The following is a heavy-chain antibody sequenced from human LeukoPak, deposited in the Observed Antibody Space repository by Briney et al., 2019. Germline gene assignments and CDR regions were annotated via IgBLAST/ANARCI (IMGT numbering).Heavy chain of an antibody. CDR3: ARGPWGTEENWNYGWFDP. CDR1: GFTFDDYG. D-gene: IGHD1-7*01. J-gene: IGHJ5*02. Sequence: GGSLRLSCAASGFTFDDYGMSWVRQAPGKGLEWVSGINWNGGSTGYADSVKGRFTISRDNAKNSLYLQMNSLRAEDTALYYCARGPWGTEENWNYGWFDPWGQGTLVTVSS. V-gene: IGHV3-20*04. CDR2: INWNGGST.